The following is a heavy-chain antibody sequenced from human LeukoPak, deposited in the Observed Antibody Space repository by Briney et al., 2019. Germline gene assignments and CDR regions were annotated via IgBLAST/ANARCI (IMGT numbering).Heavy chain of an antibody. CDR3: ARLHGYCSGGSCYGWFDP. D-gene: IGHD2-15*01. CDR2: IYHSGST. V-gene: IGHV4-59*01. J-gene: IGHJ5*02. CDR1: GGSISSYY. Sequence: SETLSLTCTVSGGSISSYYWSWIRQPPGKGLEWIGYIYHSGSTNYNPSLKSRVTISVDTSKNQFSLKLSSVTAADTAVYYCARLHGYCSGGSCYGWFDPWGQGTLVTVSS.